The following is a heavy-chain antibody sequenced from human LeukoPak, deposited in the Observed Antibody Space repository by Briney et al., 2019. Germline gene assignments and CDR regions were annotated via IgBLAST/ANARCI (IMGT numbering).Heavy chain of an antibody. CDR3: ARAGGWAREDYKGEAFDI. CDR1: GYTFTNFG. Sequence: ASVKVSCKASGYTFTNFGISWARQAPGQGLEWMGWISVYNGNTNYAEKVQGRVTMTADTSTRTAYMELRSLRSDDTAVYYCARAGGWAREDYKGEAFDIWGQGTKVTVSS. V-gene: IGHV1-18*01. D-gene: IGHD6-19*01. CDR2: ISVYNGNT. J-gene: IGHJ3*02.